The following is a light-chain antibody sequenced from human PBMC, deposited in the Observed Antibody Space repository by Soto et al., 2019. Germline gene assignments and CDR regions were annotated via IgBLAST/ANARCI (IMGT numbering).Light chain of an antibody. Sequence: EIVLTQSPATLSLSPGERATLSCRASQSVSSYLAWYQQKPGQAPRLLIYDASSRATGIPARFSGSGSGTDFTLTISSLEPEDFAVYYCQQRSNWPPKVTFGQGTKVDIK. CDR1: QSVSSY. J-gene: IGKJ1*01. CDR2: DAS. CDR3: QQRSNWPPKVT. V-gene: IGKV3-11*01.